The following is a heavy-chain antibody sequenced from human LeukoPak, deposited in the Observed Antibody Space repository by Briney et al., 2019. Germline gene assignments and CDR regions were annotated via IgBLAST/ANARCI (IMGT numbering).Heavy chain of an antibody. CDR1: GYSISSGYY. Sequence: SETLSLTCTVSGYSISSGYYWDWIRQPPGKGLEWIGSIFHTGSTYYNPSLKSRVTISEDTSKNQFSLKLSSVTAADTAVYYCARDGSPTLLWFGELSETAFDIWGQGTMVTVSS. CDR2: IFHTGST. J-gene: IGHJ3*02. D-gene: IGHD3-10*01. V-gene: IGHV4-38-2*02. CDR3: ARDGSPTLLWFGELSETAFDI.